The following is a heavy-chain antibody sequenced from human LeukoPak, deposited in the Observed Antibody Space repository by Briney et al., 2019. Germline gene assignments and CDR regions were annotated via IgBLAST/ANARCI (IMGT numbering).Heavy chain of an antibody. J-gene: IGHJ4*02. CDR1: GFTFSTYS. CDR3: ASMTTYCGGDCFFFDY. CDR2: ISSSSNTI. V-gene: IGHV3-48*04. D-gene: IGHD2-21*02. Sequence: GGSLRLSCAASGFTFSTYSMNWVRQAPGKGLEWVSYISSSSNTIYYADSVKGRFAISRDNAKNSLYLQMNSLRAEDTAVYYCASMTTYCGGDCFFFDYWGQGTLVTVSS.